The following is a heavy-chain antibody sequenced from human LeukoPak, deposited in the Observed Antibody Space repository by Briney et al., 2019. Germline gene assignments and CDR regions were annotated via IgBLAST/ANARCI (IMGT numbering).Heavy chain of an antibody. CDR1: GFTFSSYA. J-gene: IGHJ5*02. D-gene: IGHD3-16*02. V-gene: IGHV3-23*01. Sequence: GGSLRLSCAASGFTFSSYAMSWVRQGPGEGLEWVSSISGSGGSTYYADSVKGRFTISRDNSKNTQYLQMNSLRAEDTALYYCARGGYTGLNWFDPWGQGTLVTVSS. CDR2: ISGSGGST. CDR3: ARGGYTGLNWFDP.